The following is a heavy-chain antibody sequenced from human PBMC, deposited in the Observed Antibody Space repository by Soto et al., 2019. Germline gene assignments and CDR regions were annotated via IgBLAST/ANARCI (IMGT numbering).Heavy chain of an antibody. D-gene: IGHD4-17*01. V-gene: IGHV4-39*01. Sequence: SETLSLTCTVSGGSISSSSYYWGWIRQPPGKGLEWIGSIYYSGSTCYNPSLKSRVTISVDTSKNQFSLKLSSVTAADTAVYYCASTTVVTNWFDPWGQGTLVTVSS. CDR3: ASTTVVTNWFDP. J-gene: IGHJ5*02. CDR1: GGSISSSSYY. CDR2: IYYSGST.